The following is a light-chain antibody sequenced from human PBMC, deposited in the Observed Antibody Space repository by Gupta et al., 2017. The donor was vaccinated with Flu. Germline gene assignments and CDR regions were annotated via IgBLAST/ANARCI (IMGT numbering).Light chain of an antibody. J-gene: IGLJ1*01. CDR1: SPNIGSNT. CDR3: ASWDDRLDGYV. V-gene: IGLV1-44*01. CDR2: YSN. Sequence: QSVLPPPPSASGTPGKRVTITCSGSSPNIGSNTVNWYQQFPGTTPKLLIYYSNQRPSGVPARCSGSRSGTSASLAISGLQSEDEADYYCASWDDRLDGYVIGPGTKVTVL.